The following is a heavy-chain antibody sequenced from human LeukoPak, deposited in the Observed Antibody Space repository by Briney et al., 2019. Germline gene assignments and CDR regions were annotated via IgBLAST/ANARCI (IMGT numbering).Heavy chain of an antibody. CDR1: GYTFTAYY. D-gene: IGHD1-7*01. CDR2: INPRGGST. CDR3: ARGGGPGNYPFDF. Sequence: ASVKVSCKASGYTFTAYYMHWVRQAPGQGLEWVGIINPRGGSTTYAQKFQGRVTMTRDTSTSTVYMELSSLKSDDTAVYYCARGGGPGNYPFDFWGQGTLVTVSS. J-gene: IGHJ4*02. V-gene: IGHV1-46*01.